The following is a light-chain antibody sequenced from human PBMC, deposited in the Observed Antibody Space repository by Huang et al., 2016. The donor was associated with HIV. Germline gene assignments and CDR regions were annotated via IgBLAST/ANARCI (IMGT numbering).Light chain of an antibody. V-gene: IGKV3-11*01. J-gene: IGKJ4*01. CDR3: QQRSDWPLT. CDR2: GTS. Sequence: EIVLTQSPATLFLSPGERATLSCRASQSVGSYLAWHQQKPGQSPRLLISGTSNRATGIPARFSGSGSGTDFTLTISSLEPEDFAVYYCQQRSDWPLTFGGGTKVEIK. CDR1: QSVGSY.